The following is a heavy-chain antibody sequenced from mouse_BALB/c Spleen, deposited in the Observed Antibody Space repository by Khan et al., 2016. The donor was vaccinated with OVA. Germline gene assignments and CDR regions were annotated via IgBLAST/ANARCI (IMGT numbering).Heavy chain of an antibody. D-gene: IGHD1-1*01. CDR2: VSTGGHYT. V-gene: IGHV5-6*01. CDR3: ARLAYYYDSEWFAY. J-gene: IGHJ3*01. CDR1: GFTFSTYG. Sequence: EVELVESGGDVVKPGGSLKLSCAASGFTFSTYGMSWVRQTPDQRLEWVATVSTGGHYTYYPDTVKGRFTIFRDNAKNTPYLQMSSLKSEDTAMFCCARLAYYYDSEWFAYWGQGTLVTVSA.